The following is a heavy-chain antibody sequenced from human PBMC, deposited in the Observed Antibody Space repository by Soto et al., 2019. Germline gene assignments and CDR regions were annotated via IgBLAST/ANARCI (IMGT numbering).Heavy chain of an antibody. CDR2: IYYSGST. V-gene: IGHV4-59*01. CDR3: ARDRWQPYGMDV. Sequence: SETLSLTCTVSGGPISSYYWSWIRQPPGKGLEWIGYIYYSGSTNYNPSLKSRVTISVDTSKNQFSLKLSSVTAADTAVYYCARDRWQPYGMDVWGQGTTVTVSS. CDR1: GGPISSYY. D-gene: IGHD2-15*01. J-gene: IGHJ6*02.